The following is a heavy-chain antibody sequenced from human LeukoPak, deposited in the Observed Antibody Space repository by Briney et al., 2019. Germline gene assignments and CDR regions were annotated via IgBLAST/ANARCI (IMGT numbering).Heavy chain of an antibody. D-gene: IGHD1-26*01. Sequence: GGSLRLSCASSGFSFSNYDMHWVRQAPGKGLEWVAFIRYDGSEEYYADSVKGRFTISRDNPRNTVYLQMNSLKTEDTAVYYCTRLGSYYDYWGQGTLVTVSS. CDR1: GFSFSNYD. CDR2: IRYDGSEE. V-gene: IGHV3-30*02. J-gene: IGHJ4*02. CDR3: TRLGSYYDY.